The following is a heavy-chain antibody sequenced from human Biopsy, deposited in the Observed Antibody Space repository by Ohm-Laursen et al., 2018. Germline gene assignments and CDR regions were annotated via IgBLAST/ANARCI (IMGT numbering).Heavy chain of an antibody. J-gene: IGHJ6*02. D-gene: IGHD2-2*02. V-gene: IGHV2-70*16. Sequence: TQTLTLTSTLSGFSLNTRGMSVTWIRQPPGKALEWLARIDWDDAKFYSESLKARLTISKGTSENHVVLTLSDVAPVDTATYYCARIPILVVPAAIVYRHRRHLQGLDVWGQGTTVIVSS. CDR2: IDWDDAK. CDR1: GFSLNTRGMS. CDR3: ARIPILVVPAAIVYRHRRHLQGLDV.